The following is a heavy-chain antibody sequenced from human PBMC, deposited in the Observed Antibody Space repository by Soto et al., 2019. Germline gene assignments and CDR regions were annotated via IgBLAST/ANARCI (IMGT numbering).Heavy chain of an antibody. D-gene: IGHD3-3*01. V-gene: IGHV4-30-4*01. J-gene: IGHJ3*02. CDR2: IYYSGST. CDR1: GGSISSGDYY. Sequence: SETLSLTCTVSGGSISSGDYYWSWIRQPPGKGLEWIGYIYYSGSTYYNPSLKSRVTISVDTSKNQFSLKLSSVTAADTAVYYCARAKGTIFGVVLMEVFAFDIWGQGTMVTVSS. CDR3: ARAKGTIFGVVLMEVFAFDI.